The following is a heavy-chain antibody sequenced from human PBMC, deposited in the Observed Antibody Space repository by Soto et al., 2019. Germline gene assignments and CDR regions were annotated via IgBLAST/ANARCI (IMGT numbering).Heavy chain of an antibody. V-gene: IGHV4-59*01. J-gene: IGHJ4*02. D-gene: IGHD3-16*01. Sequence: QVQLQESGPGLVKPSEPLSLSCFVSGASINNYYWGWSRQPPGRGLRGIGLISYSGTTYNNPSLQTPVTISVDTSKNQFSLRLSSVTTADTAVYYCARFVFYYDGTGAPHGDSWGQGTLVTVSS. CDR3: ARFVFYYDGTGAPHGDS. CDR2: ISYSGTT. CDR1: GASINNYY.